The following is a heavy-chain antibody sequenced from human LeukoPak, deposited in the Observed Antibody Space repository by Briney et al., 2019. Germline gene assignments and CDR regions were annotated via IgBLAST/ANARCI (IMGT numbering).Heavy chain of an antibody. Sequence: PSETLSLTCAVYGGSFSDYYWSWIRQPPGKGLEWIGEINHPGSTNYNQSLKSRVTISVDTSKNQFSLELTSVTAADTAVYYCASGKMTISRKWIVVPGPIDYWGQGTLVTVSS. CDR3: ASGKMTISRKWIVVPGPIDY. CDR1: GGSFSDYY. CDR2: INHPGST. V-gene: IGHV4-34*01. J-gene: IGHJ4*02. D-gene: IGHD3-22*01.